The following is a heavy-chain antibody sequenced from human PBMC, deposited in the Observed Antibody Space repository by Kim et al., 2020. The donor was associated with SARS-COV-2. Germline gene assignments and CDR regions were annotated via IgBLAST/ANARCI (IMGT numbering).Heavy chain of an antibody. V-gene: IGHV1-18*04. Sequence: ASVKVSCKASGYTFTSYGISWVRQAPGQGLEWMGWISAYNGNTNYAQKLQGRVTMTTDTSTSTAYMELRSLRSDDTAVYYCARSRDLYSSSWKTIGYYYGMDVWGQGTTVTVSS. CDR1: GYTFTSYG. CDR3: ARSRDLYSSSWKTIGYYYGMDV. J-gene: IGHJ6*02. D-gene: IGHD6-13*01. CDR2: ISAYNGNT.